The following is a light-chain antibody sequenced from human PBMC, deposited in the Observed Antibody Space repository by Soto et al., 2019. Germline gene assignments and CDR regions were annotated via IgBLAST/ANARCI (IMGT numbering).Light chain of an antibody. CDR3: QQSYSTPIS. Sequence: DIRMTQSPSSLSASVVDTVAIPCRASQSISSHLNWYQQKPGKAPNLLMYTASNLQSGVPSRFSGSGSGTDFTLTISSLQPEDFATYYCQQSYSTPISFGQGTRLEIK. J-gene: IGKJ5*01. CDR2: TAS. V-gene: IGKV1-39*01. CDR1: QSISSH.